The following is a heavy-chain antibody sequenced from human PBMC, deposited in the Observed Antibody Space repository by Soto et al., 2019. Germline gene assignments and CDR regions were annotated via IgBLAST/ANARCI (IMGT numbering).Heavy chain of an antibody. CDR2: ISYDGSNA. Sequence: GGSLRLSCEASEFTFSTYGMHWVRQAPGKGLEWVAVISYDGSNAYYADSVKGRFTISRDNSKNTLYLQMNSLRAEDTAVYYCARGDKWGLRYFDWIDYWGQGALVTVSS. D-gene: IGHD3-9*01. CDR1: EFTFSTYG. V-gene: IGHV3-30-3*01. J-gene: IGHJ4*02. CDR3: ARGDKWGLRYFDWIDY.